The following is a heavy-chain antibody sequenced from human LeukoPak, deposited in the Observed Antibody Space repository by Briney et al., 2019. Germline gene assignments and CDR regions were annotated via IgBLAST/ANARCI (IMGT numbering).Heavy chain of an antibody. CDR3: ARYVGEKTAFDI. V-gene: IGHV4-59*01. Sequence: PSETLSLTCIVSGGSLSSYYWSWIRQPPGRGLEWIGYIYYSGTTNYNPSLKSRVTISVDTSKNQFSLKLSSVTAVDTAVYYCARYVGEKTAFDIWGQGTMVTVSS. CDR1: GGSLSSYY. CDR2: IYYSGTT. J-gene: IGHJ3*02. D-gene: IGHD3-10*01.